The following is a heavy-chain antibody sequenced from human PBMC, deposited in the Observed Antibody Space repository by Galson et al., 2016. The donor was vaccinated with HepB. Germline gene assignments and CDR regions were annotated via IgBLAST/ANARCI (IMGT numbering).Heavy chain of an antibody. CDR1: EFILSNYW. CDR3: VTGGRFGAHYGYDY. Sequence: SLRLSCAASEFILSNYWMNWVRQAPGKGLEWVANINQDGSERNYVDSVKGRFIISRDNAKKFLYLQMNSLRAEDTAVYHCVTGGRFGAHYGYDYWGQGIQVTVS. V-gene: IGHV3-7*03. CDR2: INQDGSER. J-gene: IGHJ4*02. D-gene: IGHD3-10*01.